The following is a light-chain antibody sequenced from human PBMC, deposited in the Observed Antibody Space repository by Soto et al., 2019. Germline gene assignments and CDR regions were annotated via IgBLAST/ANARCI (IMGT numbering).Light chain of an antibody. CDR3: QQRSNWRRT. CDR2: DAS. J-gene: IGKJ4*01. Sequence: EIVLTQSPATLSLSPGERATLSCRASQSVNKYLAWYQQKPGQAPRLLIYDASNRATGIPARFSGRGSGTDFTLSIGSLEAEDFAVYYCQQRSNWRRTFGGGTKVESK. CDR1: QSVNKY. V-gene: IGKV3-11*01.